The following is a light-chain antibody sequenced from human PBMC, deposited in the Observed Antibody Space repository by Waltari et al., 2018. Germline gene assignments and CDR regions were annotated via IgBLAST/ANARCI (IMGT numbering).Light chain of an antibody. V-gene: IGLV2-14*01. J-gene: IGLJ3*02. Sequence: QSALPQPASVSGSPGQSITISRTGTSSDVGGYNDVSWYQQHPGKVPKLLIFDVSNRPSGVSNRFSGSKSGNTASLTISGLQAEDESDYYCCSFTSRSTWVFGGGTKLTVL. CDR1: SSDVGGYND. CDR3: CSFTSRSTWV. CDR2: DVS.